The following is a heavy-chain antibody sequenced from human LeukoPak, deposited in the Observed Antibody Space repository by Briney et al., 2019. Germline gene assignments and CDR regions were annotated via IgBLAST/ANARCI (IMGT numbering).Heavy chain of an antibody. CDR1: GGSISSYY. V-gene: IGHV4-59*12. CDR3: ARDYGDYVGAFDI. CDR2: IHYSGST. D-gene: IGHD4-17*01. J-gene: IGHJ3*02. Sequence: SESVSLTCTVSGGSISSYYWNWTRQPPGKGLEWIGLIHYSGSTNYNPSLKSRLTMSVDTSKNQFSLKLSSVTAADTAVYYCARDYGDYVGAFDIWGQGTMVAVSS.